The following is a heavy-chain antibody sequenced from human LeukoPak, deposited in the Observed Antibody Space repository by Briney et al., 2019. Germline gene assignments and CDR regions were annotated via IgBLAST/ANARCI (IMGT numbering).Heavy chain of an antibody. D-gene: IGHD3-3*01. V-gene: IGHV3-48*04. CDR2: ISSSGSTI. CDR3: ARDTYYDFWSGYYPDY. J-gene: IGHJ4*02. CDR1: GFTFSSYS. Sequence: GGSLRLSCAASGFTFSSYSMNWVRQAPGKGLEWVSYISSSGSTIYYADSVKGRFTISRDNAKNSLYLQMNSLRAEDTAVYYCARDTYYDFWSGYYPDYWGQGTLVTVSS.